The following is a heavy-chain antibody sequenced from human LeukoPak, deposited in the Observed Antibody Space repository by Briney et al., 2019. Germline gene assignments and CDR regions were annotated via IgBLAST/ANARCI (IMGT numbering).Heavy chain of an antibody. D-gene: IGHD5-24*01. Sequence: GESLKISCKGSGYSFTSYWIGWVRQMPGKGLEWMGITYPGDSDTRYSPSFQGQVTISADKSISTAYLQWSSLKASDIAMYYCARHAEMATNDYWGQGTLVTVSS. V-gene: IGHV5-51*01. CDR2: TYPGDSDT. CDR1: GYSFTSYW. CDR3: ARHAEMATNDY. J-gene: IGHJ4*02.